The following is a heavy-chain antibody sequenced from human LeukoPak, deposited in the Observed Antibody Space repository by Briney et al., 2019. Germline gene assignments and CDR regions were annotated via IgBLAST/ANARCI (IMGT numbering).Heavy chain of an antibody. Sequence: GGSLRLSCAASGFTFSSYAMSWVRQAPGKGLEWVGRITNKANSYTTEYAAFVKGRFTLSRNDSKNSLYLQMNSLKVEDTAVYYCTRAIADWGQGTLVTVSS. J-gene: IGHJ4*02. V-gene: IGHV3-72*01. CDR1: GFTFSSYA. CDR2: ITNKANSYTT. D-gene: IGHD2-21*01. CDR3: TRAIAD.